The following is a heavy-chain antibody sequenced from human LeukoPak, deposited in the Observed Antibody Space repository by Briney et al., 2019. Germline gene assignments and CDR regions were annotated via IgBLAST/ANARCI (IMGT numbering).Heavy chain of an antibody. Sequence: GGSLRLSCAPSGFTFSTYSMHWVRQAPGKGLVWVSRINGDATGTTYADSVKGRFTISRDNAKNTLYLQMNTLRAEDTAVYYCAREGVAGTFDYWGQGTLVTVSS. D-gene: IGHD6-19*01. J-gene: IGHJ4*02. V-gene: IGHV3-74*01. CDR2: INGDATGT. CDR1: GFTFSTYS. CDR3: AREGVAGTFDY.